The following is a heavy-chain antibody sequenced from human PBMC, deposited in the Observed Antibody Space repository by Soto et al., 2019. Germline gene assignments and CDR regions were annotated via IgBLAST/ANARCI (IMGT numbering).Heavy chain of an antibody. D-gene: IGHD3-22*01. CDR2: IYSGGST. Sequence: EVQLVESGGGLVQPGGSLRLSCAASGFTVSSNYMSWVRQAPGKGLEWVSVIYSGGSTYYADSVKGRFTISRHNSKNTLDLQMNSLRAEDTAVYYCARGEDYYDSSGYYTNAFDIWGQGTMVTVSS. J-gene: IGHJ3*02. CDR1: GFTVSSNY. V-gene: IGHV3-53*04. CDR3: ARGEDYYDSSGYYTNAFDI.